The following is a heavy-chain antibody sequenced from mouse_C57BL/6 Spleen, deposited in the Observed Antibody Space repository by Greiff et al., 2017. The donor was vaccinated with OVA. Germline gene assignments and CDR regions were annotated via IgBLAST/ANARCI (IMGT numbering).Heavy chain of an antibody. Sequence: ESGPGLVKPSQSLSLTCSVTGYSITSGYYWNWIRQFPGNKLEWMGYISYDGSNNYNPSLKNRISITRDTSKNQFFLKLNSVTTEDTATYYCARADYGGGYYAMDYWGQGTSVTVSS. CDR2: ISYDGSN. D-gene: IGHD2-4*01. CDR1: GYSITSGYY. V-gene: IGHV3-6*01. CDR3: ARADYGGGYYAMDY. J-gene: IGHJ4*01.